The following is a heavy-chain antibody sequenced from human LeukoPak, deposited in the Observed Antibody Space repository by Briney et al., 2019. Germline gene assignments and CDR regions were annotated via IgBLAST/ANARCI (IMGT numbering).Heavy chain of an antibody. CDR1: GGSISSYY. J-gene: IGHJ6*02. CDR2: IYYSGST. Sequence: SETLSLTCTVSGGSISSYYWSWIRQPPGKGLEWIGYIYYSGSTNYNPSHKSRVTISVDTSKNQFSLKLSSVTAADTAVYYCASLATMIVVAERPRYGMDVWGQGTTVTVSS. V-gene: IGHV4-59*08. D-gene: IGHD3-22*01. CDR3: ASLATMIVVAERPRYGMDV.